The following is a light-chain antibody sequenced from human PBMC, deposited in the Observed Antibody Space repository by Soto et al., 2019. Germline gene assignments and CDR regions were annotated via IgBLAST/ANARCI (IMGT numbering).Light chain of an antibody. CDR1: SSNIGAGYD. CDR2: GNS. J-gene: IGLJ2*01. V-gene: IGLV1-40*01. Sequence: QSVLTQPPSVSGAPGQRVTISCTGSSSNIGAGYDVHWYQQLPGTAPKLLIYGNSNRPSGVPDRFSGSKSGTSASLAITGLQAEDEAYYYCQSYDSSLSGCVVFGGGTQLTVL. CDR3: QSYDSSLSGCVV.